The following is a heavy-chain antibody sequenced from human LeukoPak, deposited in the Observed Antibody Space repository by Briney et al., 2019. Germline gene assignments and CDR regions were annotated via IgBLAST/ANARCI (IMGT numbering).Heavy chain of an antibody. V-gene: IGHV3-21*01. CDR2: ISSSSNYI. CDR3: ARDGDVLGVSGSYFDY. J-gene: IGHJ4*02. CDR1: GFTFSSYS. D-gene: IGHD1-26*01. Sequence: GSLRLSCAASGFTFSSYSMNWVRQAPGKGLEWVSSISSSSNYIYYADSVKGRFTISRDNAKNSLSLQMHSLRAEDTAVYYCARDGDVLGVSGSYFDYWGQGTLVTVSS.